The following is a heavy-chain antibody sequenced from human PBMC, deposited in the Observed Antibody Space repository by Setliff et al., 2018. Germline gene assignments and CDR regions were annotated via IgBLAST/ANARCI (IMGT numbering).Heavy chain of an antibody. J-gene: IGHJ4*02. CDR1: GFTFSSYE. CDR3: ARLYRPESRYYFFDY. Sequence: GGSLRLSCAASGFTFSSYEINWVRQAPGKGLEWVSYISGSGSSIFYADSVKGRFTISRDKAKNSLYLQMNSLRAEDTAVYYCARLYRPESRYYFFDYWGQGTLVTVSS. V-gene: IGHV3-48*03. CDR2: ISGSGSSI. D-gene: IGHD3-3*01.